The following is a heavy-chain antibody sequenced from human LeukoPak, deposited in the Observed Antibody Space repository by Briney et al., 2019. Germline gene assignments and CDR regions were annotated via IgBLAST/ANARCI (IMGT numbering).Heavy chain of an antibody. CDR3: ARFITVVTSGALDI. J-gene: IGHJ3*02. Sequence: PGGSLRLSCAAAEFTLSEYWMTWVRQAPGKGLQWVANIKEDGTEKYYVDSVKGRFTISRDNGKNSVYLQINGLRAEDTAVCYCARFITVVTSGALDIWGQGTTVTVSS. CDR2: IKEDGTEK. D-gene: IGHD2-21*02. V-gene: IGHV3-7*05. CDR1: EFTLSEYW.